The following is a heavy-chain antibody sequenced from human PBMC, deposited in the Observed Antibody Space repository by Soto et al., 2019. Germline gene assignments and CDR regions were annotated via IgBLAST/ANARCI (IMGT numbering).Heavy chain of an antibody. V-gene: IGHV1-8*01. J-gene: IGHJ4*02. CDR2: MHPNSGNP. Sequence: QVQLVQSGAEVKKPGASVKVSCKASGYTFTSYDINWVRQATGQGLEWMGWMHPNSGNPGYAQKLQGRSTMTRNTSRSTAYMELSSLTSEDTAVYYCARGLSYRQDWGQGTLVTVSS. D-gene: IGHD1-26*01. CDR3: ARGLSYRQD. CDR1: GYTFTSYD.